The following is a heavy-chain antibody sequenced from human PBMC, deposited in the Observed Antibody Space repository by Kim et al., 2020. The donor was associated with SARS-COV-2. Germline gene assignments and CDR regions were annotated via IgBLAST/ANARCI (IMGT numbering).Heavy chain of an antibody. V-gene: IGHV1-18*01. CDR2: ISAYNGNT. J-gene: IGHJ4*02. CDR3: ARRPTYDSSGYYNY. D-gene: IGHD3-22*01. Sequence: ASVKVSCKASGYTFTSYGISWVLQAPGQGLEWMGWISAYNGNTNYAQKLQGRVTMTTDTSTNTAYMELRSLRSDDTAVYYCARRPTYDSSGYYNYWGQGSLVTVSS. CDR1: GYTFTSYG.